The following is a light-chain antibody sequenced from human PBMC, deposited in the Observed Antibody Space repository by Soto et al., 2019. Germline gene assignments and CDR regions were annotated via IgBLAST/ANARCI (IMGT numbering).Light chain of an antibody. CDR1: QIVGTS. V-gene: IGKV3-11*01. CDR3: QQRFAWPLT. CDR2: AS. J-gene: IGKJ4*01. Sequence: IVLTQSPATLPLSPGERASLSCRASQIVGTSLAWYQQRPGQSPRLLIYASSRAAGIPARFSGGGSGTHFTLTISSLEPEDFAVYYCQQRFAWPLTFGGGTKVEIK.